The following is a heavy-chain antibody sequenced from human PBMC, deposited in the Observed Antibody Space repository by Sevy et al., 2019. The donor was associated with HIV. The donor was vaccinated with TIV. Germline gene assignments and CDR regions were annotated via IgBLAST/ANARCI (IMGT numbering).Heavy chain of an antibody. J-gene: IGHJ3*02. CDR1: GFTVSSNY. V-gene: IGHV3-53*01. Sequence: GGYLRLSCAASGFTVSSNYMSWVRQAPGKGLEWVSVIYSGGSTYYADSVKGRFTISRDNSKNTLYLQMNSLRAEDTAVYYCASGGFLGGGAFDIWGQGTMVTVSS. CDR2: IYSGGST. D-gene: IGHD3-3*01. CDR3: ASGGFLGGGAFDI.